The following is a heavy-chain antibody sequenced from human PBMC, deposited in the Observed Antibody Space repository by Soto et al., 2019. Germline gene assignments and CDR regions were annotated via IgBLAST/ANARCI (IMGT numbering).Heavy chain of an antibody. CDR3: ARHMIAAAGGVGGEYFQH. Sequence: QLQLQESGPGLVKPSETLSLTCTVSGGSISSSSYYWGWIRQPPGKGLEWIGSIYYSGSTYYNPSLKSRVTISVDTSKNQFSLKLSSVTAADTAVYYCARHMIAAAGGVGGEYFQHWGQGTLVTVSS. CDR1: GGSISSSSYY. V-gene: IGHV4-39*01. CDR2: IYYSGST. J-gene: IGHJ1*01. D-gene: IGHD6-13*01.